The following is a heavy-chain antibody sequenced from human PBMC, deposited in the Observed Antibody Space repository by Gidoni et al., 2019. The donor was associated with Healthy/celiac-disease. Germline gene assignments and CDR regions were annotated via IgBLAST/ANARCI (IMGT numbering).Heavy chain of an antibody. J-gene: IGHJ6*02. CDR1: GGTFSSYA. Sequence: QVQLVQPGAEVKKPGSSAKVSCQASGGTFSSYAISWVRQAPGQGLEWMGGIIPIFGTANYAQKFQGRVTITAAESTSTAYMELSSLRSEDTAVYYCARDRAQDIVLLWGSYYYYYGMDVWGQGTTVTVSS. V-gene: IGHV1-69*01. CDR2: IIPIFGTA. D-gene: IGHD2-15*01. CDR3: ARDRAQDIVLLWGSYYYYYGMDV.